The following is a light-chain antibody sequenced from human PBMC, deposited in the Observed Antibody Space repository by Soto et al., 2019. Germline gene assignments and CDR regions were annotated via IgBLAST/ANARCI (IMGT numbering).Light chain of an antibody. CDR2: DVS. V-gene: IGLV2-11*01. Sequence: QSALTQPRSVSGSPGQSVTISCTGTSSDVGGYNYVSWYQQHPGKAPKLIIYDVSKRPSGVPDRFSGSKSGNTASLTISGLRAEDESDYYCCSYAGSNTYVFGTGTKLTVL. J-gene: IGLJ1*01. CDR3: CSYAGSNTYV. CDR1: SSDVGGYNY.